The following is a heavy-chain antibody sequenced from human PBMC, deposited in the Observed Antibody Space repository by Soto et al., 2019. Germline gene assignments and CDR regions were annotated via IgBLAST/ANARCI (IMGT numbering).Heavy chain of an antibody. CDR1: GYTFTSYG. V-gene: IGHV1-18*01. CDR2: ISAYNGNT. D-gene: IGHD5-12*01. J-gene: IGHJ4*02. CDR3: AREDIVAYYFDY. Sequence: ASVKVSCQASGYTFTSYGISWVRQAPGQGLEWMGWISAYNGNTNYAQKLQGRVTMTTDTSTSTAYMELRSLRSDDTAVYYCAREDIVAYYFDYWGQGTLVTVSS.